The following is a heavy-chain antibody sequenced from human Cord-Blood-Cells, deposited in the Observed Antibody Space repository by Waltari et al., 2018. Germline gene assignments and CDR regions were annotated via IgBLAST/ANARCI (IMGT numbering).Heavy chain of an antibody. Sequence: QVQLQQWGAGLLKPSETLSLTCAVYGGSFSGYYWSWIRQPPGKGLEWIGEINHSGSTTYNPSLKSRVTISVDTSKNQFSLKLSSVTAADTAVYYCARTSYYYDSSGYYYGYFDLWGRGTLVTVSS. CDR3: ARTSYYYDSSGYYYGYFDL. CDR1: GGSFSGYY. J-gene: IGHJ2*01. CDR2: INHSGST. D-gene: IGHD3-22*01. V-gene: IGHV4-34*01.